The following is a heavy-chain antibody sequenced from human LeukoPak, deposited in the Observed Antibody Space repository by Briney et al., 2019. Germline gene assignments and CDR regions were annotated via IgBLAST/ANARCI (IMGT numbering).Heavy chain of an antibody. Sequence: GGSLRLSCAASGLAFSSYAMSWVRQAPGKGLEWVSAISGSGGSTYYADSVKGRFTISRDNSKNTLYLQMNSLRAEDTAVYYCAKDKPSSLRFLEWLPLDYWGQGTLVTVSS. V-gene: IGHV3-23*01. CDR1: GLAFSSYA. D-gene: IGHD3-3*01. J-gene: IGHJ4*02. CDR2: ISGSGGST. CDR3: AKDKPSSLRFLEWLPLDY.